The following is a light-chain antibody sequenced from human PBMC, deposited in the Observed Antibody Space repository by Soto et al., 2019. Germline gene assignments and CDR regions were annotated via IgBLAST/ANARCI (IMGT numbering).Light chain of an antibody. Sequence: DIQMTQSPSTLSASVGDRVIITCRASQSISSWLAWYQQKPGKAPNLLIYKASNLESGVPSRFSGSGSGTEFTLTISSLQPDDFATYYCQQYNSYPYTFGQGTKLEIK. CDR1: QSISSW. CDR2: KAS. V-gene: IGKV1-5*03. J-gene: IGKJ2*01. CDR3: QQYNSYPYT.